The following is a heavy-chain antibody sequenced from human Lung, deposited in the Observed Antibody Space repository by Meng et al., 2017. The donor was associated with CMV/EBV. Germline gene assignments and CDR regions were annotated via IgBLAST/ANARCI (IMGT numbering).Heavy chain of an antibody. D-gene: IGHD6-13*01. V-gene: IGHV3-30-3*01. J-gene: IGHJ6*02. CDR3: ASRAGIATYYYYSMDV. CDR2: ISYDGSNK. CDR1: GFTFSSYA. Sequence: GGSXRLXXAASGFTFSSYAMHWVRQAPGKGLEWVAVISYDGSNKYYADSVKGRFTISRDNSKNTLYLQMNSLRAEDTAVYYCASRAGIATYYYYSMDVWGQGXTVTVSS.